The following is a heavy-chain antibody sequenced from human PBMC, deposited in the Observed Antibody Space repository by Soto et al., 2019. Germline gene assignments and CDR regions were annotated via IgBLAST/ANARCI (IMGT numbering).Heavy chain of an antibody. D-gene: IGHD6-6*01. CDR1: GGSFSGYY. CDR2: INHSGST. J-gene: IGHJ4*02. CDR3: ARAISSIASPHDCEY. Sequence: VQLQQWGAGLLKPSETLSLTCAVYGGSFSGYYWSWISKPPGKGLEWIGEINHSGSTNYNLSLTSRVTISVDSSKNKCSLKLSSVTAAATAVYYCARAISSIASPHDCEYWGQGTLVTVSS. V-gene: IGHV4-34*01.